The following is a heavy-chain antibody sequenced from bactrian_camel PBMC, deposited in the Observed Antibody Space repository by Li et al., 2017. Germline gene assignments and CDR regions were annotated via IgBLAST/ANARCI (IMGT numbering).Heavy chain of an antibody. CDR1: QSTYRSIC. D-gene: IGHD2*01. CDR2: IDSSGVT. V-gene: IGHV3S53*01. J-gene: IGHJ4*01. Sequence: HVQLVESGGGSVQAGGSLTLSCAASQSTYRSICMAWFRQAPGAKRETVATIDSSGVTKVADSVKARFTASKDNDKKTWYLRMNNLKPEDTAMYYCAANFGPYCSGPYLARRANFEGQGTQVTVS.